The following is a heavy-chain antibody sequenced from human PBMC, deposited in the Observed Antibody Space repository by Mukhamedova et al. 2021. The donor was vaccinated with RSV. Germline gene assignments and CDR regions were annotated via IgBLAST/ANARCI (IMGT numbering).Heavy chain of an antibody. CDR2: ISGTSSDT. J-gene: IGHJ5*02. D-gene: IGHD2-2*01. Sequence: EWVSYISGTSSDTNYADSVKGRFTISRDNAKNSLYLQMNSLRAEDTAVYYCVKNARLAASWGQGTLVTVSS. CDR3: VKNARLAAS. V-gene: IGHV3-11*06.